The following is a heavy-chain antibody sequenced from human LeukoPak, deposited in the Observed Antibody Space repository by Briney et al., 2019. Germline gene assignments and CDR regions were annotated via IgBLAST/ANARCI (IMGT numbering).Heavy chain of an antibody. D-gene: IGHD4-17*01. CDR1: GFTFSSYA. CDR3: ARDLRLRGFDY. J-gene: IGHJ4*02. V-gene: IGHV3-30-3*01. CDR2: ISYDGSNK. Sequence: PGGSLRLSCAASGFTFSSYAMHWVRQAPGKGLEWEAVISYDGSNKYYADSVKGRFTISRDNSKNTLYLQMNSLRAEDTAVYYCARDLRLRGFDYWGQGTLVTVSS.